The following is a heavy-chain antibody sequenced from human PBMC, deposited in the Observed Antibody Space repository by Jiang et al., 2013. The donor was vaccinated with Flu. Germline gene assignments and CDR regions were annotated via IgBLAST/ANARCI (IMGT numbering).Heavy chain of an antibody. Sequence: QLVESGGGVVQPGRSLRLSCAAPKFTLSSFGMIWVRQTPGRGLEWVAVISSDGTYEDYADSVKGRFTISRDNSKNTLYLQMNSLRVDDTAVYYCGRGDYYDKGVFDYWGQGTLVTVTS. V-gene: IGHV3-30*03. D-gene: IGHD3-22*01. CDR2: ISSDGTYE. CDR3: GRGDYYDKGVFDY. CDR1: KFTLSSFG. J-gene: IGHJ4*02.